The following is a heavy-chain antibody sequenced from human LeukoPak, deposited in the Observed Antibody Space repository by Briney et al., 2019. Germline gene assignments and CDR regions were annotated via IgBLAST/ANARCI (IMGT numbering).Heavy chain of an antibody. CDR1: GFTFSDYY. V-gene: IGHV3-11*04. J-gene: IGHJ3*01. Sequence: SGGSLRLSCAASGFTFSDYYMSWIRQAPGKGLEWVSYISNSGNTIYYADSVNGRFTISRDNAKNSLYLQMNSLRAEDTAVYYCSAGEGYYDSSDYYSAWAFNVWGQGTMVTVSS. CDR2: ISNSGNTI. CDR3: SAGEGYYDSSDYYSAWAFNV. D-gene: IGHD3-22*01.